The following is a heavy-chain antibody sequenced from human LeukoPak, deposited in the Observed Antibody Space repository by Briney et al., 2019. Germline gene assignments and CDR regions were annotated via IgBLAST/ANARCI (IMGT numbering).Heavy chain of an antibody. Sequence: SETLSLTCTVSGGSISSYYWSWIRQPPGKGLEWIGYIYYSGSTYYNPSLKSRVTISVDTSKNQFSLKLSSVTAADTAVYYCARDQKDYYFYYGMDVWGQGTTVTVSS. V-gene: IGHV4-59*12. J-gene: IGHJ6*02. CDR3: ARDQKDYYFYYGMDV. CDR1: GGSISSYY. CDR2: IYYSGST.